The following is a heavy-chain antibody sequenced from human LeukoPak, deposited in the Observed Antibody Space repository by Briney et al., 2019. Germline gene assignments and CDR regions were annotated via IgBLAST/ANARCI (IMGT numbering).Heavy chain of an antibody. CDR1: GFTFDDYA. J-gene: IGHJ5*02. CDR2: ISWNSGSI. Sequence: SGGSLRLSCAASGFTFDDYAMHWVRQAPGKGPEWVSGISWNSGSIGYADSVKGRFTISRDNAKNSLYLQMNSLRAEDTALYYCAKDPGSGIGANWFDPWGQGTLVTVSS. CDR3: AKDPGSGIGANWFDP. V-gene: IGHV3-9*01. D-gene: IGHD3-3*01.